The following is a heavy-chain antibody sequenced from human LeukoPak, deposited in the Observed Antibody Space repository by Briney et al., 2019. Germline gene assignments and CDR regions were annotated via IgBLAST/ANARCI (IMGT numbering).Heavy chain of an antibody. J-gene: IGHJ4*02. CDR1: GFTFSSYS. Sequence: SGGSLRLSCAASGFTFSSYSMNWVRQAPGKGLEWVSSISSSSSYIYYTDSVKGRFTISRDNAKNSLYLQMNSLRAEDTAVYYCAREMTDYGDPRVYWGQGTLVTVSS. CDR2: ISSSSSYI. V-gene: IGHV3-21*01. D-gene: IGHD4-17*01. CDR3: AREMTDYGDPRVY.